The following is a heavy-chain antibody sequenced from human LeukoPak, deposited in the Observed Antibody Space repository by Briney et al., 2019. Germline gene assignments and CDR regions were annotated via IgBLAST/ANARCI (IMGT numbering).Heavy chain of an antibody. CDR1: GGSVSSGSYY. CDR3: ARESSGYYRF. CDR2: IYYSGST. V-gene: IGHV4-61*01. Sequence: PSETLSLTCTVSGGSVSSGSYYWSWIRQPPGKGLEWIGYIYYSGSTNYNPYLKSRVTISVDASKNQFSLKLSSVTAADTAVYYCARESSGYYRFWGQGTLVTVSS. D-gene: IGHD3-3*01. J-gene: IGHJ4*02.